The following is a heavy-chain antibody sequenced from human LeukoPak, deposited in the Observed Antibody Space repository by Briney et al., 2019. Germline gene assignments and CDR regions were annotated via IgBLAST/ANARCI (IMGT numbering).Heavy chain of an antibody. Sequence: GESLKISWKGSGYSFTSYWIGWVRQMPGKGLEWMGIIYPGDSNTRYSPSFQGQVTISADKSISTAYLQWSSLKASDTAMYYCARRGGGAGYSSGWYDYWGQGTLVTVSS. V-gene: IGHV5-51*01. D-gene: IGHD6-19*01. J-gene: IGHJ4*02. CDR1: GYSFTSYW. CDR2: IYPGDSNT. CDR3: ARRGGGAGYSSGWYDY.